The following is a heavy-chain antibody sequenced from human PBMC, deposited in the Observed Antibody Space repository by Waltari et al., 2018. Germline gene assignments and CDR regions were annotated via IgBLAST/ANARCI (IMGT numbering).Heavy chain of an antibody. CDR3: ARGGVPDYYGSGSPYRNWFDP. D-gene: IGHD3-10*01. J-gene: IGHJ5*02. CDR1: GGSFSGYH. V-gene: IGHV4-34*02. CDR2: INNGGVT. Sequence: QVQLKQWGAGTLKPSDTLSLTCGVYGGSFSGYHWTWVRQSPGKGREWIGEINNGGVTNYSPSLKSRVTISVDASKNQFSLFVRSVTAADTAVYYCARGGVPDYYGSGSPYRNWFDPWGQGTLVTVSS.